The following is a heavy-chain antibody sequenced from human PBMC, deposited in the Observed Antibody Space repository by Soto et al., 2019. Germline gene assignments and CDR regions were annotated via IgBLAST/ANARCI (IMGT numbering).Heavy chain of an antibody. Sequence: QLQLQESGPGLVKPSETLSLTCTVSGGSISSSSYYWGWIRQPPGKGLEWIGSIYYSGSTYYNPSLKSRVTISVDTSKNQFSLKLSSVTAADTAVYYCARHDPVVMGSFDIWGQGTMVTVSS. J-gene: IGHJ3*02. CDR2: IYYSGST. CDR3: ARHDPVVMGSFDI. V-gene: IGHV4-39*01. D-gene: IGHD2-15*01. CDR1: GGSISSSSYY.